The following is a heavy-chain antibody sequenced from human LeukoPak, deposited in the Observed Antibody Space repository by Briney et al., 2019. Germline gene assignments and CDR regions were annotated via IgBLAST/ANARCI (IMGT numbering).Heavy chain of an antibody. J-gene: IGHJ3*02. Sequence: PGGSLRLSCAASGFTFSSYWMHWVRQAPGKGLVWVSRINSDGSSTSYADSVKGRFTISRDNAKNSLYLQMNSLRAEDTAVYYCARRDSSGYYYVAPGAFDIWGQGTMVTVSS. CDR2: INSDGSST. CDR3: ARRDSSGYYYVAPGAFDI. V-gene: IGHV3-74*01. D-gene: IGHD3-22*01. CDR1: GFTFSSYW.